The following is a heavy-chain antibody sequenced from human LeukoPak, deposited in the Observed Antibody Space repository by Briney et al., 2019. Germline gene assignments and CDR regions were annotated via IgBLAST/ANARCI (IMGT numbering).Heavy chain of an antibody. V-gene: IGHV1-18*01. CDR1: GYTFTIYG. Sequence: ASVKVSCKASGYTFTIYGISWVRQAPGQGLEWMGWISAYNGNTNYAQKFKGRVTMTTDTLTTTAHMELRSLRSDDTAVYYCAREGEGVPGAMSWFQYYYYYMDVWGKGTTVIVSS. CDR3: AREGEGVPGAMSWFQYYYYYMDV. J-gene: IGHJ6*03. D-gene: IGHD2-2*01. CDR2: ISAYNGNT.